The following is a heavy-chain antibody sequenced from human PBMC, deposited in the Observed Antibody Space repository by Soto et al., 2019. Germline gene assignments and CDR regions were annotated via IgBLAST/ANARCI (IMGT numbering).Heavy chain of an antibody. CDR1: GFTFSSYS. Sequence: EVHLVESGGGLVQPGGSLRLSCAASGFTFSSYSLNWVRQAPGKGLEWVSYITSSGTTVYYADSVRGRFTFSRDNAKNSLSLQMNSLRDDDTGVYYCARGSGNWAYSCDFWGQGTLVTVSS. D-gene: IGHD1-1*01. CDR2: ITSSGTTV. CDR3: ARGSGNWAYSCDF. J-gene: IGHJ4*02. V-gene: IGHV3-48*02.